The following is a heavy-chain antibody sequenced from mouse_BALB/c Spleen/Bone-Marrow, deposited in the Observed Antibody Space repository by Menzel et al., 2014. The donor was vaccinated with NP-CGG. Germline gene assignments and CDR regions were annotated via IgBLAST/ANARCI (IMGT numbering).Heavy chain of an antibody. CDR2: ISSGGSNT. Sequence: EVNVVESGGGLVKPGGSLKFSCAASGFTFSGYDMSWVRQTPEKRLEWVAYISSGGSNTYYPDTVKGRFTISRDNAKNTLYLKMNSLKSEDTAMYYCARQRGYAYAMDYWGQGISVTVSS. CDR3: ARQRGYAYAMDY. CDR1: GFTFSGYD. D-gene: IGHD2-2*01. V-gene: IGHV5-12-1*01. J-gene: IGHJ4*01.